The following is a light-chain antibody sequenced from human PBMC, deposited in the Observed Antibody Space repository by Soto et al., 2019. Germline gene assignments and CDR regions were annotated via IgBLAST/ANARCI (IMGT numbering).Light chain of an antibody. CDR2: DAS. J-gene: IGKJ3*01. Sequence: EIVLTQSPGTLSLSPGERATLSCRASQSVTSNSLAWYQHKHGQAPRLLIYDASSRATGIPDRFSGSGSGTDFTLTISRLEPEDFAVYFCQQFGTSPGTFGPGTKVDIK. CDR3: QQFGTSPGT. V-gene: IGKV3-20*01. CDR1: QSVTSNS.